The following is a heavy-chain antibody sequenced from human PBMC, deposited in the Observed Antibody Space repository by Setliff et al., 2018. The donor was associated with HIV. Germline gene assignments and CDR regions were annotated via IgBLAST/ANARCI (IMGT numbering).Heavy chain of an antibody. CDR1: GDSITSRNYH. J-gene: IGHJ4*02. CDR2: IFHRGTMFHSESVYT. CDR3: AKPDGKYPFDH. V-gene: IGHV4-61*05. Sequence: ETLSLTCAVSGDSITSRNYHWNWIRQPPGKGLEWIGTIFHRGTMFHSESVYTYHNPSLKSRVTISIDTSKNQFSLSLSSMTAADTAVYYCAKPDGKYPFDHWGLGTLVTVSS. D-gene: IGHD2-2*01.